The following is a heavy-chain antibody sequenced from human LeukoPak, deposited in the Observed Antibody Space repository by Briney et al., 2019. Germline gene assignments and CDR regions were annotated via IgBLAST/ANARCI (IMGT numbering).Heavy chain of an antibody. D-gene: IGHD3-3*01. CDR2: IYYSGST. Sequence: SETLSLTCTVSGGSISSYYWSWIRQPPGKGLEWIGYIYYSGSTNYNPALKSRVTISVDTSKNQFSLKLSSVTAADTAVYYCARGSPVALEWLSIYYYYGMDVWGQGTTVTVSS. V-gene: IGHV4-59*12. J-gene: IGHJ6*02. CDR1: GGSISSYY. CDR3: ARGSPVALEWLSIYYYYGMDV.